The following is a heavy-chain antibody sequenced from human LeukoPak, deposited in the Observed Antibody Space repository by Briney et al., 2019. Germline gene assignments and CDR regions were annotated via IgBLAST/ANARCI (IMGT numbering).Heavy chain of an antibody. Sequence: GSLRLSCAASGFTFSSFWMNWVRQAPGKGLEWVANIKPDGSEKYFVDSVKGRFTISRDNAKNSLFLQMNSLRAEDTAVYYCTREGDTPVITYAYWGQGTLVTVSS. D-gene: IGHD5-18*01. J-gene: IGHJ4*02. CDR2: IKPDGSEK. CDR1: GFTFSSFW. CDR3: TREGDTPVITYAY. V-gene: IGHV3-7*01.